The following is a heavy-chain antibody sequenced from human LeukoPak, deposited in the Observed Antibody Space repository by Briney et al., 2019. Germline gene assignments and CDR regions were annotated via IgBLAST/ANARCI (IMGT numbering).Heavy chain of an antibody. CDR3: ARRVGDKDYFDY. J-gene: IGHJ4*02. D-gene: IGHD1-26*01. CDR1: GGSVSSYY. CDR2: IHYSGST. Sequence: SETLSLTCTVSGGSVSSYYWSWIRQPPGKGLEWIGYIHYSGSTNYNDSLKSRVTISVDTSKIQFSLRLSSLTAADTAVYYCARRVGDKDYFDYWGQGTLVTVSS. V-gene: IGHV4-59*02.